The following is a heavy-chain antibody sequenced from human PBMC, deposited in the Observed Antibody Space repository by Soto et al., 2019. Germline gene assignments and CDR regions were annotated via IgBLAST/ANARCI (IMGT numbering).Heavy chain of an antibody. CDR2: VYYTGST. D-gene: IGHD6-19*01. Sequence: SETLSLTCSVSCGSISGSYWSWIRQSPGKGLEWLGYVYYTGSTNYSPSLRSRVSISVDTSKNEFSLRLSPVTAADTAVYFCARSVAVPGAHIDYWGQGTQVTVSS. CDR3: ARSVAVPGAHIDY. J-gene: IGHJ4*02. CDR1: CGSISGSY. V-gene: IGHV4-59*01.